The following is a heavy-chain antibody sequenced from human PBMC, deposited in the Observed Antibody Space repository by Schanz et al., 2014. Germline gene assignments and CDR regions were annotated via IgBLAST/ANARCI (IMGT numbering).Heavy chain of an antibody. Sequence: QVQLVQSGAEVKKAGASVKVSCKVSGYTLSKLSIHWVRQAPGKGLEWMGGLDLEDGEIVYAERLKGRVTMTEDTSTDTAYMELSSLRSQDTAVYYCATAEDASGSYGLPACGVWGQGTTVIVSS. D-gene: IGHD3-10*01. CDR3: ATAEDASGSYGLPACGV. J-gene: IGHJ6*02. CDR2: LDLEDGEI. V-gene: IGHV1-24*01. CDR1: GYTLSKLS.